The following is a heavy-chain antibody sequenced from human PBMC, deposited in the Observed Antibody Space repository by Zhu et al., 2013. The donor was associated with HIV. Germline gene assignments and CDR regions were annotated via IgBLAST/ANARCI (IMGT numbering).Heavy chain of an antibody. CDR3: ARENRHTYGGEDY. V-gene: IGHV1-69*12. CDR1: GGGPFTSFD. D-gene: IGHD4-17*01. Sequence: QVQLVQSGAEVKKPGSSVKVFCRATGGGPFTSFDIRWVRQAPGQGLEWMGEILAVFGTTFYARRFQGRLTLTADESTSTAFMELTSLTSEDTAIYYCARENRHTYGGEDYWG. J-gene: IGHJ4*01. CDR2: ILAVFGTT.